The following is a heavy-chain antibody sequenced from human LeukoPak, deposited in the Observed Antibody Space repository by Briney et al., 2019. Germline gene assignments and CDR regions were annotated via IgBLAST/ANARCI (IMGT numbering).Heavy chain of an antibody. V-gene: IGHV3-23*01. J-gene: IGHJ4*02. D-gene: IGHD4-17*01. CDR1: GFTFTTYA. CDR3: AKGYGAYGPYYFDY. Sequence: GGSLRLSCAASGFTFTTYAMSWVRQAPGEGLEWVSGIGGSGGSTYHADSVKGRFTISRDNSKNTLYLQVSSLRAEDTAVYYCAKGYGAYGPYYFDYWGQGTLVTVSS. CDR2: IGGSGGST.